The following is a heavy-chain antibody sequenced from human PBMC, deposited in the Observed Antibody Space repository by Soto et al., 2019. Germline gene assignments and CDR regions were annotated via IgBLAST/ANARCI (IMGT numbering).Heavy chain of an antibody. D-gene: IGHD3-10*01. CDR2: MNPNSGNT. CDR1: GYTFTSYD. Sequence: ASVKGACKASGYTFTSYDINWVRQATGQGLEWMGWMNPNSGNTGYAQKFQGRVTMTRNTSISTAYMELSSLRSEDTAVYYCARVPFPYTRGVYYYYGMDVWGQGTTVTVFS. J-gene: IGHJ6*02. CDR3: ARVPFPYTRGVYYYYGMDV. V-gene: IGHV1-8*01.